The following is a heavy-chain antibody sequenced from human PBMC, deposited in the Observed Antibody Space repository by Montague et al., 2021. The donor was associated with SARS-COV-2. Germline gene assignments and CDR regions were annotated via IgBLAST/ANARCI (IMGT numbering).Heavy chain of an antibody. V-gene: IGHV3-21*01. CDR3: ARDWSRGYAFDI. J-gene: IGHJ3*02. Sequence: SLRLSCAASGFTVNTYRMHWVRPAPQKGLEWVSSISSSSSYIYYXDSLKGRFTISRDNAKNSLYLQMNSLRAEDTAVYYCARDWSRGYAFDIWGQGTMITVSS. CDR2: ISSSSSYI. CDR1: GFTVNTYR. D-gene: IGHD3-3*01.